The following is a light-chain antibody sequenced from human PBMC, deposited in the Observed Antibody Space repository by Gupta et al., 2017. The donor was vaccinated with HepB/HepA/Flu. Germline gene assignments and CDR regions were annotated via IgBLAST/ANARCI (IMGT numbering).Light chain of an antibody. V-gene: IGLV1-51*01. Sequence: QSVLTQPPSVSAAPGQKVTISCSGSSSNIGNNYVSWYQQLPGTAPKLLIFDNTKRPSGIPDRFSGSKSGTSATLDITGLQTGDEADYYCGTWDTSLSAWVFGGGTQVTVL. CDR3: GTWDTSLSAWV. CDR1: SSNIGNNY. J-gene: IGLJ3*02. CDR2: DNT.